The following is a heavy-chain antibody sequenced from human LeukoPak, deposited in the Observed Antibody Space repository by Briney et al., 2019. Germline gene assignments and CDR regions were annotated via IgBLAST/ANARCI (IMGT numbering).Heavy chain of an antibody. Sequence: GGSLEISFEASGYPFKHQGIGGGRQLPGRGRGGVGVIYPRDSDTIYSPSFQGHVTISADTSINTAYLEWRSLEASDTAMYYCARHSDVVGAIWGQGTQVTVSS. D-gene: IGHD3-16*01. CDR2: IYPRDSDT. V-gene: IGHV5-51*01. J-gene: IGHJ4*02. CDR3: ARHSDVVGAI. CDR1: GYPFKHQG.